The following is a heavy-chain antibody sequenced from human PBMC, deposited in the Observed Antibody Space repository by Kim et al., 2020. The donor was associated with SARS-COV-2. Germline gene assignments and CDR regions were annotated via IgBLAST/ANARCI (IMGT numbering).Heavy chain of an antibody. CDR3: ARGSGYVSY. J-gene: IGHJ4*02. D-gene: IGHD5-12*01. Sequence: GGSLRLSCAASGFTFSSYAMHWVRQAPGKGLEWVAVISYDGSNKYYADSVKGRFTISRDNSKNTLYLQMNSLRAEDTAVYYCARGSGYVSYWGQGTLVTVSS. CDR2: ISYDGSNK. V-gene: IGHV3-30*04. CDR1: GFTFSSYA.